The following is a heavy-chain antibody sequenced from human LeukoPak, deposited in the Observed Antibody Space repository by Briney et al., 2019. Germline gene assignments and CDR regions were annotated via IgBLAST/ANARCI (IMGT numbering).Heavy chain of an antibody. CDR2: IKQDGSEK. Sequence: GGSLRLSCAASGFTFSNYGMHWVRQAPGKGLEWVASIKQDGSEKYYVDSVKGRFTISRDNAKNSLYLQMDSLRAEDTAVYYCATRGGSSWGQGTLVTVSS. D-gene: IGHD6-13*01. CDR3: ATRGGSS. CDR1: GFTFSNYG. J-gene: IGHJ4*02. V-gene: IGHV3-7*01.